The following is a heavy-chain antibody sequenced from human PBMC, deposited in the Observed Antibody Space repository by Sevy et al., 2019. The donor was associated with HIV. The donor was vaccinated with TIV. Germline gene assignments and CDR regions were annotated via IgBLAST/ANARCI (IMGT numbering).Heavy chain of an antibody. CDR1: GYTFTSYD. CDR3: ARVPKVLVVYADAFDI. J-gene: IGHJ3*02. V-gene: IGHV1-8*01. CDR2: MNPNSGNT. Sequence: ASVKVSCKASGYTFTSYDINWVRQATGQGLEWMGWMNPNSGNTGYAQKFQGRVTMTRNTSISTAYMELSSLRSEDTAVYYCARVPKVLVVYADAFDIWGQGTMVTVSS. D-gene: IGHD2-8*01.